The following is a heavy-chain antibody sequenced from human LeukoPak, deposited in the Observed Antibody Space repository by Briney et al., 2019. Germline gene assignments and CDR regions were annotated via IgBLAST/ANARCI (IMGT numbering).Heavy chain of an antibody. CDR1: GFTFNSYG. Sequence: GGSLRLSCAASGFTFNSYGMHWVRQAPGKGLEWVAFIRSDGTNKYYADSVKGRFTISRDNSKNTLYLQMNSLRPEDAAVYYCAKGYSFHFDYRGQGTLVTVSS. J-gene: IGHJ4*02. CDR2: IRSDGTNK. V-gene: IGHV3-30*02. D-gene: IGHD5-18*01. CDR3: AKGYSFHFDY.